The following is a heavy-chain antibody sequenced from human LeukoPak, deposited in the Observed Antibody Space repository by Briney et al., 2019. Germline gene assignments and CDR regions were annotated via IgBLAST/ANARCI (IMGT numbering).Heavy chain of an antibody. CDR2: IYPSDSNT. CDR1: GYTFTSYW. J-gene: IGHJ4*02. CDR3: ARQNRDGYNLGDY. Sequence: GESLKISCKGSGYTFTSYWIGCVRQMPGKGLEWMGIIYPSDSNTRYSPSFQGQVTISADKSISTAYLQWSSLKASDTAIYYCARQNRDGYNLGDYWGQGTLVTVSS. V-gene: IGHV5-51*01. D-gene: IGHD5-24*01.